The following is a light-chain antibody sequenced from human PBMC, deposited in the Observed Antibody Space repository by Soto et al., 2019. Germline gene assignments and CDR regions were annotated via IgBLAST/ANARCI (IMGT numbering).Light chain of an antibody. CDR2: HTS. CDR3: HQRSNWPPRIT. J-gene: IGKJ5*01. CDR1: QTVNSR. V-gene: IGKV3-11*01. Sequence: EIVLTQSPATLSSSPGERATLSCRASQTVNSRLAWYQHKPGQAPRLLIYHTSNRATGIPARFSGSGSGTDFTLTISSLEPEDFAVYYCHQRSNWPPRITFGQGTRLEIK.